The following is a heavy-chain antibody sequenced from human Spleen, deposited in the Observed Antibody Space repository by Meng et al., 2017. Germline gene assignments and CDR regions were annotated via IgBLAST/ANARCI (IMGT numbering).Heavy chain of an antibody. D-gene: IGHD3-22*01. V-gene: IGHV3-30*01. CDR1: GFTFSSYA. J-gene: IGHJ4*02. CDR3: ARDHSYYPDSSGYYGLVDY. CDR2: ISYDGSNK. Sequence: GESLKISCAASGFTFSSYAMHWVRQAPGKGLEWVAVISYDGSNKYYADSVKGRFTISRDNSKNTLYLQMNSLRAEDTAVYYCARDHSYYPDSSGYYGLVDYWGQGTLVTVSS.